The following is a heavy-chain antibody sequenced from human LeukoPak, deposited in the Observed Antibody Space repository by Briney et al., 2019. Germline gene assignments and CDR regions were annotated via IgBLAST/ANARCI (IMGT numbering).Heavy chain of an antibody. CDR2: ISSSSDYI. V-gene: IGHV3-21*01. D-gene: IGHD1-7*01. J-gene: IGHJ4*02. CDR1: GFTFSSYS. Sequence: GGSLSLSCAASGFTFSSYSMNWVRQAPGKGLEWVSFISSSSDYIYYADSVKGRFTISRDNAKNSLYLQMNSLRAEDTAVYYCARGLSGTRFDYWGQGTLVTVSS. CDR3: ARGLSGTRFDY.